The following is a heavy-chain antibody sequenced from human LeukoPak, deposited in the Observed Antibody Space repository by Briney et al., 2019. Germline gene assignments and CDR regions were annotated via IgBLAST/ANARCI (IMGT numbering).Heavy chain of an antibody. D-gene: IGHD3-3*01. CDR1: GFTFSSYA. J-gene: IGHJ4*02. V-gene: IGHV3-23*01. CDR3: ARGTTFLEWLPYYFDY. Sequence: GGSLRLPCAASGFTFSSYAMYWVRQAPGKGLEWVSSITYSGDTTDYADSVKGRFTISRDNSKNTMYLQMNSLRAEDTAIYYCARGTTFLEWLPYYFDYWGQGTLVTVSS. CDR2: ITYSGDTT.